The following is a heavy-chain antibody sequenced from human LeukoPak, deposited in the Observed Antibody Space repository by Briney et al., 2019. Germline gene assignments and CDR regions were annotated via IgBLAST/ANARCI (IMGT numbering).Heavy chain of an antibody. CDR3: VWDDDAFDI. CDR2: IYTSGST. V-gene: IGHV4-4*07. D-gene: IGHD1-26*01. J-gene: IGHJ3*02. Sequence: PSETLSLTCSVSGCSISSYYWSWIRQPAGKGLEWIGRIYTSGSTNHNPSRKSRITMSVATTKNQFSLKLSSVTAADTAVYYGVWDDDAFDIWGQGTMVTVSS. CDR1: GCSISSYY.